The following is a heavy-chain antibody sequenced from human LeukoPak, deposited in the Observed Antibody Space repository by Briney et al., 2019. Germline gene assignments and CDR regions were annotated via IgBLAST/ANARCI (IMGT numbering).Heavy chain of an antibody. Sequence: GSSVTVSCKASGGTFSSYAISWVRQAPGQGLEWMGGIIPIFSTANYAQKFQGRVTITTDESTSTAYMELSSLRSEDTAVYYCARERAGTTFGLDYWGQGTLVTVSS. J-gene: IGHJ4*02. CDR1: GGTFSSYA. D-gene: IGHD1-7*01. CDR3: ARERAGTTFGLDY. CDR2: IIPIFSTA. V-gene: IGHV1-69*05.